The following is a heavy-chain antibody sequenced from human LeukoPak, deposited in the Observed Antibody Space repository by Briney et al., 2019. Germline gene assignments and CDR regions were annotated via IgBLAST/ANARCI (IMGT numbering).Heavy chain of an antibody. J-gene: IGHJ3*02. CDR1: GGSISGYY. Sequence: SETLSLTCTVSGGSISGYYWSWIRQPPGKGLEWIGYIYYSGGTKYNPSLKSRVTMSVDTSRSQFSLKLSSVTAADTAVYYCARGGLENGYHSNDGFDIWGQGTMVTVSS. CDR2: IYYSGGT. CDR3: ARGGLENGYHSNDGFDI. D-gene: IGHD3-22*01. V-gene: IGHV4-59*01.